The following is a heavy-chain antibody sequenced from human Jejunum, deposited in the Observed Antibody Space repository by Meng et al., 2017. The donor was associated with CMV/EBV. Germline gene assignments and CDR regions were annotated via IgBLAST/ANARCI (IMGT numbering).Heavy chain of an antibody. J-gene: IGHJ4*02. V-gene: IGHV3-33*06. CDR2: IWYDGGEE. CDR1: GFTFGSYG. Sequence: CATSGFTFGSYGMHWVRQAPGKGLEWVAVIWYDGGEEFYADSVQGRFIISRDSTKKMVYLQMNSLRAEDTAIYYCAKQDATYYFDSWGPGTLVTVSS. CDR3: AKQDATYYFDS. D-gene: IGHD2-21*01.